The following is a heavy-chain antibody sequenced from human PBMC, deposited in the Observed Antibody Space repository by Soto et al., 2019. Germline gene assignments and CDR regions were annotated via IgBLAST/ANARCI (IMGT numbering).Heavy chain of an antibody. CDR3: ARTETDFYRVEV. Sequence: EVQLVESGGGLVQPGGSLRLSCEASGFTFRNYDMHWVRQGTGKGLEWVSGVSAAGDPDYADSVEGRFTISRENAQNSFFLQMNSLRVRDTAVYYCARTETDFYRVEVWGQGTTVIVSS. CDR1: GFTFRNYD. V-gene: IGHV3-13*05. J-gene: IGHJ6*02. CDR2: VSAAGDP.